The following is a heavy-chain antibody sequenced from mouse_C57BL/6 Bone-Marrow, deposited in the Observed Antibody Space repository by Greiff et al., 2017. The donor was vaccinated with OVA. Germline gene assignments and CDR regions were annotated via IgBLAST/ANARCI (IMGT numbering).Heavy chain of an antibody. J-gene: IGHJ2*01. CDR1: GYTFTSYW. V-gene: IGHV1-50*01. CDR2: IDPSDSYT. CDR3: AREAWFLFDY. Sequence: QVQLQQSGAELVKPGASVKLSCKASGYTFTSYWMQWVKQRPGQGLEWIGEIDPSDSYTNYNQKFKGKATLTVDTSSSTAYMQLSSLTSEDSAVYYCAREAWFLFDYWGQGTTLTVSS. D-gene: IGHD2-2*01.